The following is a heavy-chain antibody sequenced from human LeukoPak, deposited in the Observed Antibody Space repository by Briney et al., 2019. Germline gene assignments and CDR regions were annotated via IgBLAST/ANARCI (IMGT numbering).Heavy chain of an antibody. CDR1: GFTFSSYS. Sequence: GGSLRLSCAASGFTFSSYSMNWVRQAPGKGLEWVSSISSSSSYIYYADSVKGRFTISRDNAKNSLYLQMNSLRAEDTAVYYCARDPAYYYGSGSYFTWGQGTLATVSS. J-gene: IGHJ5*02. CDR2: ISSSSSYI. D-gene: IGHD3-10*01. CDR3: ARDPAYYYGSGSYFT. V-gene: IGHV3-21*04.